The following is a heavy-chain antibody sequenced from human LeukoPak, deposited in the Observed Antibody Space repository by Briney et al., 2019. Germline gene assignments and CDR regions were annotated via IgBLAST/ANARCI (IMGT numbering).Heavy chain of an antibody. CDR1: GFTFSSCG. D-gene: IGHD3-3*01. V-gene: IGHV3-30*03. CDR3: ASSEYDFWSGYYGSGFDY. J-gene: IGHJ4*02. Sequence: GGSLRLSCAASGFTFSSCGMHWVRQAPGKGLEWVAVISYDGSNKYYADSVKGRFTISRDNSKNTLYLQMNSLRAEDTAVYYCASSEYDFWSGYYGSGFDYWGQGTLVTVSS. CDR2: ISYDGSNK.